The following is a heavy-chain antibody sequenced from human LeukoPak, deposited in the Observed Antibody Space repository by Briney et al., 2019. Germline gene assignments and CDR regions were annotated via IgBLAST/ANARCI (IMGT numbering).Heavy chain of an antibody. CDR1: GFTFDDYA. Sequence: GGSLRLSCAASGFTFDDYAMHWVRQPPGKSLEWVSLISGDGGSTYYADSAKGRFTVSRDNSKNSLYLQMNSLRTEDTALYYCAKDISRNFVVVPAADYWGQGTLVTVSS. CDR2: ISGDGGST. V-gene: IGHV3-43*02. CDR3: AKDISRNFVVVPAADY. D-gene: IGHD2-2*01. J-gene: IGHJ4*02.